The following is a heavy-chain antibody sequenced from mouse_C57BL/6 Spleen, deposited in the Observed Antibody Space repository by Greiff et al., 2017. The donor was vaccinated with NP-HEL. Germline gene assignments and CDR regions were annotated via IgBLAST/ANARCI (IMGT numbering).Heavy chain of an antibody. CDR1: GFTFSSYA. V-gene: IGHV5-4*01. CDR2: ISDGGSYT. CDR3: ARDHYYGSIFAY. D-gene: IGHD1-1*01. J-gene: IGHJ3*01. Sequence: EVKLVESGGGLVKPGGSLKLSCAASGFTFSSYAMSWVRQTPEKRLEWVATISDGGSYTYYPDNVKGRFTISRDNAKNNLYLQISHLKSEDTAMYYCARDHYYGSIFAYWGQGTLVTVSA.